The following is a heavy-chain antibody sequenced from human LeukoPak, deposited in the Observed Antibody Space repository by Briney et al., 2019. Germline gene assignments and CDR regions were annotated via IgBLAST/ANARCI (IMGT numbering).Heavy chain of an antibody. CDR1: GFTFSSYA. D-gene: IGHD3-3*01. V-gene: IGHV3-23*01. CDR2: ISGSGGST. CDR3: AKLPYYDFWSGYYLGGNWFDP. Sequence: GGSLRLSCAASGFTFSSYAMSWVRQAPGKGLEWVSAISGSGGSTHYADSVKGRFTISRDNSKNTLYLQMNSLRAEDTAVYYCAKLPYYDFWSGYYLGGNWFDPWGQGTLVTVSS. J-gene: IGHJ5*02.